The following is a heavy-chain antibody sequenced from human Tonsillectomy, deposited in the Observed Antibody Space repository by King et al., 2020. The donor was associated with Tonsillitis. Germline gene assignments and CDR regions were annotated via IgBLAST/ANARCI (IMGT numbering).Heavy chain of an antibody. CDR3: AHRKNAAASGTGAFDI. CDR2: IYWDDDK. Sequence: TLKESGPTLVKPTQTLTLTCTFSGFSLSTSGVGVGWIRQPPGKALEWLALIYWDDDKRYGPSLRSRVTIAKDTSKNQVVLTMTKMDPVATGTYYCAHRKNAAASGTGAFDIWGQGTVVTVSS. V-gene: IGHV2-5*05. D-gene: IGHD6-13*01. J-gene: IGHJ3*02. CDR1: GFSLSTSGVG.